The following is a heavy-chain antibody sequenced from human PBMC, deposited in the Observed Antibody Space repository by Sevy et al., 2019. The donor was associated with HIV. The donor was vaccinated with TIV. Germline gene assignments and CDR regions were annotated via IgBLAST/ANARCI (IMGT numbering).Heavy chain of an antibody. Sequence: GGSLRLSCAASGFIFSNYAMHWVRQAPGQGLEWLAFIRYDGSNKHYADSVKGRFTISRDNSKNTLYLQMNSLRTEDTAVYYCVKVRYCSSASCHSSAADRAFYYSYYGVDVWGQGTTVAVSS. CDR1: GFIFSNYA. CDR3: VKVRYCSSASCHSSAADRAFYYSYYGVDV. CDR2: IRYDGSNK. D-gene: IGHD2-2*01. J-gene: IGHJ6*02. V-gene: IGHV3-30*02.